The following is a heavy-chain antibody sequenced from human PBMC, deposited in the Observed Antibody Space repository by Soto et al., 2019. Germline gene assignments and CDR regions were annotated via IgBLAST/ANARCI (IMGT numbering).Heavy chain of an antibody. CDR2: IYHSGST. D-gene: IGHD6-19*01. Sequence: QLQLQESGSGLVKPSQTLSLTCAVSGGSISSGGYSWSWIRQPPGKGLEWIGYIYHSGSTYYNPSRKSRVTISVDRSKNQFSLKLCSVTAADTAVYYCATAGGLGAVAADYWGQGTLVTVSS. CDR3: ATAGGLGAVAADY. CDR1: GGSISSGGYS. V-gene: IGHV4-30-2*01. J-gene: IGHJ4*02.